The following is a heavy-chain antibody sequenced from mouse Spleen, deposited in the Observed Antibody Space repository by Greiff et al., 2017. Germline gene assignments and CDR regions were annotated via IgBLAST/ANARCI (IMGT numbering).Heavy chain of an antibody. CDR3: ARGWEGY. J-gene: IGHJ2*01. CDR1: GFNIKDYY. V-gene: IGHV14-1*02. Sequence: VQLQQSGAELVRPGALVKLSCKASGFNIKDYYMHWVKQRPEQGLEWIGWIDPENGNTIYDPKFQGKASITADTSSNTAYLQLSSLTSEDTAVYYCARGWEGYWGQGTTLTVSS. D-gene: IGHD1-1*02. CDR2: IDPENGNT.